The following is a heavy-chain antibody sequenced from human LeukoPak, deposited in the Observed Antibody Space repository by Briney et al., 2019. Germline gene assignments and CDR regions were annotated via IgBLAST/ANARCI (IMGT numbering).Heavy chain of an antibody. V-gene: IGHV1-2*02. CDR3: ARDWGRYCSSTSCYVRAFDI. CDR2: INPNSGGT. J-gene: IGHJ3*02. CDR1: GYTFTGYY. Sequence: ASVKVSCKASGYTFTGYYMHWVRQAPGQGLEWMGWINPNSGGTNYAQKLQGRVTMTTDTSTSTAYMELRSLRSDDTAVYYCARDWGRYCSSTSCYVRAFDIWGQGTMVTVSS. D-gene: IGHD2-2*01.